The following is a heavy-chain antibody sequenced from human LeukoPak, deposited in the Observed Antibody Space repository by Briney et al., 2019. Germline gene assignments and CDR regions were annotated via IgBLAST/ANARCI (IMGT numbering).Heavy chain of an antibody. CDR2: ISHSGNT. D-gene: IGHD2-15*01. CDR1: GASISSGSYS. J-gene: IGHJ6*02. CDR3: ARDSRPTTYCSGGSCYHYYYGMDV. V-gene: IGHV4-30-2*01. Sequence: PSETLSLTCAVSGASISSGSYSWSWIRQPPGKGLEWIGYISHSGNTYYNPSLKSRVTISVDKSKNQFSLKLSSVTAADTAVYYCARDSRPTTYCSGGSCYHYYYGMDVWGQGTTVTVSS.